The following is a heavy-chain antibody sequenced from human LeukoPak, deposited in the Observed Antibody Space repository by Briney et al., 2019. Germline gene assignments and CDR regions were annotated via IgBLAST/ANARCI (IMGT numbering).Heavy chain of an antibody. CDR1: GFTVSTNY. D-gene: IGHD3-3*01. CDR2: IYSDGST. CDR3: ARYDFILISYFDL. Sequence: GGSLRLSCAASGFTVSTNYMSWVRQAPGKKLEWVSDIYSDGSTFYADSMKGRFTISRDNSKNTLYLQMNSLRAEDTAVYHCARYDFILISYFDLWGRGTLVTVSS. J-gene: IGHJ2*01. V-gene: IGHV3-53*01.